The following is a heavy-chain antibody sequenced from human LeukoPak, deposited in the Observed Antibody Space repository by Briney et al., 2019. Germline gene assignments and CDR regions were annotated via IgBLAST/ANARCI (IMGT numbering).Heavy chain of an antibody. D-gene: IGHD3-16*01. J-gene: IGHJ4*02. CDR1: GGSISSGGYY. CDR3: TGEKIGGGFDY. CDR2: IYYSGST. V-gene: IGHV4-31*03. Sequence: SQTLSLTCTVSGGSISSGGYYWSWIRQHPGKGLEWIGYIYYSGSTYYNPSLKSRVTISVDTSKNQFSLKLSSVTAADTAVYYCTGEKIGGGFDYWGQGTLVTVSS.